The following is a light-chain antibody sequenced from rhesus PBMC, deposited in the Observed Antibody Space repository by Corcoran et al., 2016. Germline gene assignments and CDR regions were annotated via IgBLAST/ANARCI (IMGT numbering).Light chain of an antibody. V-gene: IGKV3-10*01. Sequence: QVILTQSPATRSLSPGERATLSCRASQSVSSYLTWYQQKPGQAPRLLIYGASTRATGIPDRFSGSGSGTDFPLTVSSLKPEDVGVYRCYQHSSGWMFGQGTKVEIK. CDR2: GAS. CDR1: QSVSSY. J-gene: IGKJ1*01. CDR3: YQHSSGWM.